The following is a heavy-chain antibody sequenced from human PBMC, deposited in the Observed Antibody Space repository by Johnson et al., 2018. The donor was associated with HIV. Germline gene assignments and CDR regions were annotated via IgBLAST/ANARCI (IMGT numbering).Heavy chain of an antibody. CDR1: GFTFSDYY. D-gene: IGHD3-3*01. V-gene: IGHV3-11*04. J-gene: IGHJ3*02. Sequence: QVQLVESGRGLVKPGGSLRLSCAASGFTFSDYYMSWIRQAPGKGLEWDSYISSSGSTIYYADSVTGRFTISRDNDKNSLYLQMHSRRAEDTAVYYWSRRPITIIGVAFGAFDIWGQGTMVTVSS. CDR2: ISSSGSTI. CDR3: SRRPITIIGVAFGAFDI.